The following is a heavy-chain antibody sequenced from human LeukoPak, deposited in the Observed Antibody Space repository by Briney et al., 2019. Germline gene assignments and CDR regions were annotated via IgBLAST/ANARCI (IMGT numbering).Heavy chain of an antibody. V-gene: IGHV4-38-2*02. Sequence: PSETLSLTCSVSGYSFTSGHYWGWIRQPPGKGLEWIANIYHTGSAHYNPSLKSRVTISVDTSKNQFSLKLSSVTAADTAVYYCARAGGHYYGSGSYYEGLFDYWGQGTLVTVSS. CDR1: GYSFTSGHY. CDR3: ARAGGHYYGSGSYYEGLFDY. D-gene: IGHD3-10*01. CDR2: IYHTGSA. J-gene: IGHJ4*02.